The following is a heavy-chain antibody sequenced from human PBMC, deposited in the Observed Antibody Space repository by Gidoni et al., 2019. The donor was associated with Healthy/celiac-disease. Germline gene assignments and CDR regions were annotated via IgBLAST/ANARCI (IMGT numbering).Heavy chain of an antibody. Sequence: EVQLVESGGGLVQPGGSLSLSCAASGFTFSRFWMSWVRQAPGKGLGWGGNIKQDGSEKYYVDSVKGRFTISRDNAKNSLYLQMNSLRAEDTAVYYCARGSPAYLVVPAAPFDYWGQGTLVTVSS. CDR3: ARGSPAYLVVPAAPFDY. J-gene: IGHJ4*02. V-gene: IGHV3-7*01. CDR1: GFTFSRFW. D-gene: IGHD2-2*01. CDR2: IKQDGSEK.